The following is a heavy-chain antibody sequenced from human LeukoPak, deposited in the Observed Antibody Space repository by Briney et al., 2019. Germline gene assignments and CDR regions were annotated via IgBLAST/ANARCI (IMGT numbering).Heavy chain of an antibody. Sequence: SVKVSCKASGGTFSSYAISWVRQAPGQGLEWMGGIIPIFGTANYAQKFQGRVTITTDESTSTAYMELSSLRSEDTAVYYCARGLLGASNWFDPWGQGTLVTVSS. CDR2: IIPIFGTA. CDR3: ARGLLGASNWFDP. V-gene: IGHV1-69*05. D-gene: IGHD1-26*01. CDR1: GGTFSSYA. J-gene: IGHJ5*02.